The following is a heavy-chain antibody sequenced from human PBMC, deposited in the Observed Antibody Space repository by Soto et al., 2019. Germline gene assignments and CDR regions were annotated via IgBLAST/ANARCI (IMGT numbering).Heavy chain of an antibody. D-gene: IGHD6-25*01. Sequence: EVQLVESGGGLVQPGGSLRLSCAASGFTFSSYSMNWVRQAPGKGLEWVSYISSSSSTIYYADSVKGRFTISRDNAKNSLYLQMNSLRDEDTAVYYCAREGSPPWGGLSYNWFDPWGQGTLVTVSS. J-gene: IGHJ5*02. CDR1: GFTFSSYS. CDR2: ISSSSSTI. V-gene: IGHV3-48*02. CDR3: AREGSPPWGGLSYNWFDP.